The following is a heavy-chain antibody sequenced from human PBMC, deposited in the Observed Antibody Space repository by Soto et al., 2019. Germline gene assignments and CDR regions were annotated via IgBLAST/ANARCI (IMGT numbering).Heavy chain of an antibody. CDR3: ARETPRGYYDSSGYPTYAFDI. CDR1: GYTFTSYY. CDR2: INPSGGST. D-gene: IGHD3-22*01. V-gene: IGHV1-46*01. Sequence: SVKVSCKASGYTFTSYYMHWVRQAPGQGLEWMGIINPSGGSTSYAQKFQGRVTMTRDTSTSTVYMELSSLRSEDTAVYYCARETPRGYYDSSGYPTYAFDIWGQGTMVTVSS. J-gene: IGHJ3*02.